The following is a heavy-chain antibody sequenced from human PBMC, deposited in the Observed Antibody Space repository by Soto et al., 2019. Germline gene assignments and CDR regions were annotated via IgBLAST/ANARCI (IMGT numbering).Heavy chain of an antibody. D-gene: IGHD3-3*01. J-gene: IGHJ4*02. V-gene: IGHV3-23*01. CDR2: ISGSGGST. CDR1: GFTFSSYA. Sequence: EVQLLESGGGLVQPGGSQRLSCAASGFTFSSYAMTWVRQAPGKGLEWVSTISGSGGSTYYADSVKGRFTISRDNSKNTLYLQLNSPRAQDTAVYYCAKEENTFSFDYWGQGTLVTVSS. CDR3: AKEENTFSFDY.